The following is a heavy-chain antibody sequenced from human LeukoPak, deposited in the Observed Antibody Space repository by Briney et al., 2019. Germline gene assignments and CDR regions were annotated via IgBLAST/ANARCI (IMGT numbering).Heavy chain of an antibody. Sequence: GGSLRLSCAASGFTFSSYAMSWVRQAPGKGLEWVSAISGSGGSTYYADSVKGRFTISRDNSKNTLYLQINSLRAEDTAVYYCAKAAGAYYYYYMDVWGKGTTVTVSS. CDR1: GFTFSSYA. J-gene: IGHJ6*03. V-gene: IGHV3-23*01. CDR2: ISGSGGST. CDR3: AKAAGAYYYYYMDV.